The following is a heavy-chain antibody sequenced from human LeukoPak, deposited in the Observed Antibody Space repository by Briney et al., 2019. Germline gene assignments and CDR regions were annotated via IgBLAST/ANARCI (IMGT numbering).Heavy chain of an antibody. J-gene: IGHJ6*03. CDR1: GGSISSGSYY. CDR3: ARGQGYYYYYYMDV. Sequence: PSETLSLTCTVSGGSISSGSYYWSWIRQPAGKELEWIGRIYTSGSTNYNPSLKSRVTISVDTSKNQFSLKLSSVTAADTAVYYCARGQGYYYYYYMDVWGKGTTVTVSS. CDR2: IYTSGST. V-gene: IGHV4-61*02.